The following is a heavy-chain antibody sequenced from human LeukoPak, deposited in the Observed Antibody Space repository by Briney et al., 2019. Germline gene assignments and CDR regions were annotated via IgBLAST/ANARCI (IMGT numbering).Heavy chain of an antibody. CDR2: IWYDGSNK. V-gene: IGHV3-33*06. CDR3: AKEASSSSPQFDY. CDR1: GFTFSSCG. J-gene: IGHJ4*02. Sequence: GGSLRLSCAASGFTFSSCGMHWVRQAPGKGLEGVAVIWYDGSNKYYADSVKGRFTISRDNSKNTLYLQMNSLRAEDTAVYYCAKEASSSSPQFDYWGQGTLVTVSS. D-gene: IGHD6-13*01.